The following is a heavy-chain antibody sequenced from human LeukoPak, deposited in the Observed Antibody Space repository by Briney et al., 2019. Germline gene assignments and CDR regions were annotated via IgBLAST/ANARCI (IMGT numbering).Heavy chain of an antibody. D-gene: IGHD3-22*01. Sequence: GESLKISCKGSGYTFTNYWIGWVRKMPGKGLEWMGIVYPGDSNAEYSPSFQGQVTISVDNSISTAYLQWSSLRASDTAMYFCAKQSSVTTPASWGQGTLVTVSS. V-gene: IGHV5-51*01. CDR3: AKQSSVTTPAS. CDR2: VYPGDSNA. CDR1: GYTFTNYW. J-gene: IGHJ5*02.